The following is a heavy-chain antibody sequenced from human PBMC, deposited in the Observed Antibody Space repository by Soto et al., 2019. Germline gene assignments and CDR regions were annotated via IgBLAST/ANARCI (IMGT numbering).Heavy chain of an antibody. CDR2: ITWNSGKI. D-gene: IGHD2-15*01. J-gene: IGHJ4*01. V-gene: IGHV3-9*01. CDR1: GFTFDDYA. CDR3: VKDSYADFHRVLSTAEYFFDY. Sequence: GGSLRLSCTASGFTFDDYAMHWVRQGRGRGLEWVSGITWNSGKIAYADSVKGRFTIARDDDNNSLYLQMNSLRPEGTALYYCVKDSYADFHRVLSTAEYFFDYWGHGTLVTVSS.